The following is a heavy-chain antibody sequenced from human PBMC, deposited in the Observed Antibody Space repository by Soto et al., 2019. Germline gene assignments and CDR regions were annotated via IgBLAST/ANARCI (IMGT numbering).Heavy chain of an antibody. D-gene: IGHD3-3*01. CDR2: IYYSGST. V-gene: IGHV4-59*01. J-gene: IGHJ6*03. CDR1: GGSISSYY. CDR3: ARVLGFRYYAFWSGPSVGEGGYMDV. Sequence: SETLSLTCTVSGGSISSYYWSWIRQPPGKGLEWIGYIYYSGSTNYNPSLKSRVTISVDTSKNQFSLKLSSVTAADTAVYYCARVLGFRYYAFWSGPSVGEGGYMDVWGKRTKVTVSS.